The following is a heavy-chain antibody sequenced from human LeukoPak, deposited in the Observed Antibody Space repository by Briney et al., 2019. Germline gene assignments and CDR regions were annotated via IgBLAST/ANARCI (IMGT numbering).Heavy chain of an antibody. V-gene: IGHV3-49*04. D-gene: IGHD3-3*01. CDR3: TRVYYDFWSGYYQYLDY. J-gene: IGHJ4*02. Sequence: GGSLRLSCTASGFTFGDYAMSWVRQAPGKGLEWVGFIRSKAYGGTTEYAASVKGRFTISRDDSKSIAYLQMNSLKTEDTAVYYCTRVYYDFWSGYYQYLDYWGQGTLVTVSS. CDR2: IRSKAYGGTT. CDR1: GFTFGDYA.